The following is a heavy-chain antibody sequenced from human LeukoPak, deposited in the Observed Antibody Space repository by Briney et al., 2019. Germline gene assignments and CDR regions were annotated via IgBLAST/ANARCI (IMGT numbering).Heavy chain of an antibody. J-gene: IGHJ6*03. CDR1: GFTFSSYG. V-gene: IGHV3-48*01. D-gene: IGHD3-10*01. CDR2: ISSSTSII. CDR3: ARGGFGGYYYYYYMDV. Sequence: GTLRLSCAASGFTFSSYGMSWVRQAPGKGLDWISYISSSTSIIYYADSVKGRFTVSRDNAKNSLYLQMNSLRAEDTAVYYCARGGFGGYYYYYYMDVWGKGTTVTISS.